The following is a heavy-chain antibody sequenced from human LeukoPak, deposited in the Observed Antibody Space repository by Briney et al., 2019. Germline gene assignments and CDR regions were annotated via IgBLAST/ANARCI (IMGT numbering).Heavy chain of an antibody. J-gene: IGHJ4*02. CDR1: GFTFSSYS. V-gene: IGHV3-21*01. D-gene: IGHD4-17*01. CDR3: ARDRSDYGFFDY. Sequence: GGSLRLSCAASGFTFSSYSMNWVRQAPGKGLEWVSSISSSSSYIYYADSVKGRFTISRDNAKNSLYLQMNSLGAEDTAVYYCARDRSDYGFFDYWGQGTLVTVSS. CDR2: ISSSSSYI.